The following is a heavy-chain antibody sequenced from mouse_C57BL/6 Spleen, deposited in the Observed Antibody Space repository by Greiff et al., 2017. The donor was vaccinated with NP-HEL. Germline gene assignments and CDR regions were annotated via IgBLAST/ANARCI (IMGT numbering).Heavy chain of an antibody. CDR2: IYPGDGDT. V-gene: IGHV1-82*01. J-gene: IGHJ3*01. D-gene: IGHD2-4*01. CDR3: AREDDYAWFAY. CDR1: GYAFSSSW. Sequence: QVQLQQSGPDLVKPGASVKISCKASGYAFSSSWMNWVKQRPGKGLEWIGRIYPGDGDTNYNGKFKGKATLTADKSSSTAYMQLSSLTSEDSAVYFCAREDDYAWFAYWGQGTLVTVSA.